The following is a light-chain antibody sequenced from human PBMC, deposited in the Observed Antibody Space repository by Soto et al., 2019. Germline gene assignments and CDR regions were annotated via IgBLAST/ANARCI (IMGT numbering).Light chain of an antibody. Sequence: EIVMTQSPATLSVSPGERATLTCRASQSVSGNLAWYQQKPGQAPRLLIYGASTRATGIPARFSGSGSGTEFTLTISSLQSEDFAVYYCPQYNNWPPAFGQGTKVEIK. V-gene: IGKV3-15*01. J-gene: IGKJ1*01. CDR1: QSVSGN. CDR3: PQYNNWPPA. CDR2: GAS.